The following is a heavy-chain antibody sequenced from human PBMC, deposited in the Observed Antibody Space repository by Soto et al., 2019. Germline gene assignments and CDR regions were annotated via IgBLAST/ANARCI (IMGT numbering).Heavy chain of an antibody. D-gene: IGHD2-15*01. J-gene: IGHJ6*02. CDR3: AREKAAWHLAYGLDV. CDR1: GFSVSTYS. V-gene: IGHV3-21*01. CDR2: ICRGSGI. Sequence: GGSLRLSCAASGFSVSTYSMHWVRQAPGKGLEWVSSICRGSGIYYADSVKGRFTISRDNAKNSLSLQMNSLRDEDTAVYYCAREKAAWHLAYGLDVWGQGTTVTVSS.